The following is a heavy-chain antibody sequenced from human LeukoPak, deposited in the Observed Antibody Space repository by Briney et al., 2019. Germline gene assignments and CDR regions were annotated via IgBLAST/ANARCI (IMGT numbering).Heavy chain of an antibody. Sequence: PGGSLRLSCAASGFTFSSYAMNWVRQAPGKGLEWVSYISSSSATIFYADSVKGRFTISRDNAKNSLYLQMNSLRAEDTAVYYCALSVHEAFDIWGQGTMVTVSS. CDR3: ALSVHEAFDI. V-gene: IGHV3-48*01. CDR2: ISSSSATI. J-gene: IGHJ3*02. CDR1: GFTFSSYA.